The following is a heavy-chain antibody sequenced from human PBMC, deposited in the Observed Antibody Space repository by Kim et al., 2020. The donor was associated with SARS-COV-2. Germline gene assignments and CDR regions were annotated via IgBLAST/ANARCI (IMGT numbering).Heavy chain of an antibody. CDR3: ACRTHTSDGGMDV. J-gene: IGHJ6*02. Sequence: YNPSLKRRVTISVDTSKNQFSLKLSSVTAADTAVYYCACRTHTSDGGMDVWGQGTTVTVSS. V-gene: IGHV4-31*02.